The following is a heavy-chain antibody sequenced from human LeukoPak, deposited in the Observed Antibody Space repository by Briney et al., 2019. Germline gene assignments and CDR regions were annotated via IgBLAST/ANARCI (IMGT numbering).Heavy chain of an antibody. Sequence: ASVKVSCKASGYTFTSYDINWVRQATGQGLEWMGWMNPNSGNTGYAQKFQGRVTITADKSTSTAYMELSSLRSEDTAVYYCARDRQAYYDILTGYIPNYYYYYMDVWGKGTTVTVSS. V-gene: IGHV1-8*03. J-gene: IGHJ6*03. CDR3: ARDRQAYYDILTGYIPNYYYYYMDV. D-gene: IGHD3-9*01. CDR1: GYTFTSYD. CDR2: MNPNSGNT.